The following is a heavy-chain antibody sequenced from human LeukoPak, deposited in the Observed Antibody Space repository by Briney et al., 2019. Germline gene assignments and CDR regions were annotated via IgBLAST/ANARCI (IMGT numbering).Heavy chain of an antibody. CDR3: ARDRGGNNWFDP. CDR1: GGSISSGGYY. CDR2: IYYSGST. J-gene: IGHJ5*02. Sequence: SETLSLTCTVSGGSISSGGYYWSWIRQHPGKGLEWIGYIYYSGSTYYNPSLKSRVTISVDTSKNQFSLKLSSVTAADTAVYYCARDRGGNNWFDPWGQGTLVTVSS. D-gene: IGHD3-16*01. V-gene: IGHV4-31*03.